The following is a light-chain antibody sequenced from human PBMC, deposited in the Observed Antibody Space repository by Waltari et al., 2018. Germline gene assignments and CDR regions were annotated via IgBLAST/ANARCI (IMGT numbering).Light chain of an antibody. CDR1: SLRSYY. J-gene: IGLJ2*01. CDR2: GKN. CDR3: NSRDSSGNHVV. Sequence: SSELTQDPAVSVALGQTVRITCQGDSLRSYYASWYQQKPGQAPVLGIYGKNNRPSGIPDRFSGSSSVNTASLTITGAQAEDEADYYCNSRDSSGNHVVFGGGTKLTVL. V-gene: IGLV3-19*01.